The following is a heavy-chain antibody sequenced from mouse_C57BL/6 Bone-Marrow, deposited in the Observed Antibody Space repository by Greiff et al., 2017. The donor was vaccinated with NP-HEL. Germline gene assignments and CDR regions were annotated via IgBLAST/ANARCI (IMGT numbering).Heavy chain of an antibody. J-gene: IGHJ2*01. Sequence: VQLQQSGAELVMPGASVKMSCKASGYTFTSYWMHWVKQRPGQGLEWIGEIYPGDGYTNYNEKFKGKATLTADKSSSTAYMQLSSLTSEDSAVYFYGGYYGRSYYFDYWGQGTTLTVSS. D-gene: IGHD2-1*01. CDR1: GYTFTSYW. CDR2: IYPGDGYT. V-gene: IGHV1-80*01. CDR3: GGYYGRSYYFDY.